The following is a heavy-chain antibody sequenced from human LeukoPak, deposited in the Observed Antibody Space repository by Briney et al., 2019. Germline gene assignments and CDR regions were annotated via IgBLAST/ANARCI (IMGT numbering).Heavy chain of an antibody. J-gene: IGHJ4*02. CDR1: GYTFTGYY. Sequence: ASVKVSCKASGYTFTGYYLHWVRQAPGQGLEWMGWISPNSDDTNYAQKFRGRVNMTRDTSISTAYMELSRLRSDDTATYYCARGGFDYWGQGTLVTVSS. CDR2: ISPNSDDT. V-gene: IGHV1-2*02. CDR3: ARGGFDY.